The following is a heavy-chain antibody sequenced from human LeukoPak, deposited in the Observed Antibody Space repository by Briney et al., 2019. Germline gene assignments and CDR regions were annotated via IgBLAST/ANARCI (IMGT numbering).Heavy chain of an antibody. V-gene: IGHV4-59*08. Sequence: PSETLSLTCTVSGGSIISYYWSWIRQPPGKGLEWIGYTYYSRNTNYNPSLKSRVTISVDTSKSQFSLKLSSVTAADTAIYYCARSRPPYYMDVWGKGTTVTVSS. CDR1: GGSIISYY. J-gene: IGHJ6*03. CDR3: ARSRPPYYMDV. CDR2: TYYSRNT.